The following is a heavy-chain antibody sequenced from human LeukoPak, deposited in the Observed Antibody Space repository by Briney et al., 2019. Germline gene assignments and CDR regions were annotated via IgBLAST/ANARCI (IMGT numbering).Heavy chain of an antibody. V-gene: IGHV4-59*01. J-gene: IGHJ4*02. Sequence: TASETLSLTCTVSGGSTSSYYWSWIRQPPGKGLEWLGYIYYSGSTNYNPSLKSRVTISVDTSKNQFSLKLSSVTAADTAVYYCARVEAAASEYYFDYWGQGTLVTVSS. CDR3: ARVEAAASEYYFDY. CDR2: IYYSGST. D-gene: IGHD6-13*01. CDR1: GGSTSSYY.